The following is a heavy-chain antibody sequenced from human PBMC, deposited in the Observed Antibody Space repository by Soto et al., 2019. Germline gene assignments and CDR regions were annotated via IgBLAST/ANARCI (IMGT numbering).Heavy chain of an antibody. CDR3: AREAGYCSTTSCYRRAFDT. D-gene: IGHD2-2*01. CDR1: GFTFTCLW. J-gene: IGHJ3*02. V-gene: IGHV3-74*01. CDR2: INTEGDST. Sequence: GGSPRLSYASSGFTFTCLWMHLIRPVQGKGLVWVARINTEGDSTNYADSVKGRFTISRDSATNTVYLQMNGLGVDDTSVYFCAREAGYCSTTSCYRRAFDTWGQGTMVTVSS.